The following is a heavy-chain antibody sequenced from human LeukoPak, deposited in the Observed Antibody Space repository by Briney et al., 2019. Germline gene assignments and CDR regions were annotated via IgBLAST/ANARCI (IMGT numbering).Heavy chain of an antibody. CDR2: ISGSGGST. CDR1: GFTISSNA. V-gene: IGHV3-23*01. CDR3: AKPPTQWLVRGYFQH. D-gene: IGHD6-19*01. Sequence: GGSLRLSCAASGFTISSNAMSWVRQAPGKGLEWVSAISGSGGSTYYADSVKGRFTISRDNSKNTLYLQMNSLRAEDTAVSYCAKPPTQWLVRGYFQHWGQGTLVTVSS. J-gene: IGHJ1*01.